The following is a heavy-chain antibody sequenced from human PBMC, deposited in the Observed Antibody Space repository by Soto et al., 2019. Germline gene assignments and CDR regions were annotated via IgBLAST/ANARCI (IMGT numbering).Heavy chain of an antibody. J-gene: IGHJ6*02. CDR3: ARDRDYGDYAYYYYYGMDV. V-gene: IGHV3-30-3*01. CDR2: ISYDGSNK. D-gene: IGHD4-17*01. CDR1: GFTFSSYA. Sequence: QVQLVESGGGVVQPGRSLRLSCAASGFTFSSYAMHWVRQAPGKGLEWVAVISYDGSNKYYADSVKGRFTISRDNSKNXLXXQMNSLRAEDTAVYYCARDRDYGDYAYYYYYGMDVWGQGTTVTVSS.